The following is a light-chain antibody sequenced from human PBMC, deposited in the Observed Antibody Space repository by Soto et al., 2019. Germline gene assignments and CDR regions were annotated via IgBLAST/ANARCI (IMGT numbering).Light chain of an antibody. J-gene: IGLJ3*02. Sequence: QSALTQPASVSGSPGQSITISCTGTRRDVGGYNYVSWYQQHPGKAPKVMIYEVTNRPSGVSNRFSGSKSGNTASLTISGLQAEDEADYYCSSYTSSNTWVFGGGTKLTVL. CDR3: SSYTSSNTWV. CDR2: EVT. V-gene: IGLV2-14*01. CDR1: RRDVGGYNY.